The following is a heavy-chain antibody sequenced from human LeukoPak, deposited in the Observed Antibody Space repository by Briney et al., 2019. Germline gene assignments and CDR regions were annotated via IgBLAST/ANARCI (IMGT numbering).Heavy chain of an antibody. CDR1: GGSISSYY. J-gene: IGHJ4*02. CDR2: IYYSGST. D-gene: IGHD3-3*01. CDR3: ARGKHYDFWSGYSGLGY. Sequence: PSETLSLTCTVSGGSISSYYWSWIRQPPGKGLEWIGYIYYSGSTNYNPSLKSRVTISVDTSKNQFSLKLSSVTAADTAVYYCARGKHYDFWSGYSGLGYWGQGTLVTVSS. V-gene: IGHV4-59*12.